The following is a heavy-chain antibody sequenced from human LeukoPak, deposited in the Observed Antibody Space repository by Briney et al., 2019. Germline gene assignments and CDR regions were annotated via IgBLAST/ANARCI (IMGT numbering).Heavy chain of an antibody. V-gene: IGHV4-39*07. J-gene: IGHJ5*02. D-gene: IGHD5-24*01. CDR1: GGSISSSSYY. CDR3: ARDFTRDAYNWGFRSTWFDP. CDR2: IYYSGST. Sequence: SETLSLTCTVSGGSISSSSYYWGWIRQPPGKGLEWIGSIYYSGSTYYNPSLKSRVTISLDTSKNQFSLKLSSVTAADTAIYYCARDFTRDAYNWGFRSTWFDPWGQGTLVTVSS.